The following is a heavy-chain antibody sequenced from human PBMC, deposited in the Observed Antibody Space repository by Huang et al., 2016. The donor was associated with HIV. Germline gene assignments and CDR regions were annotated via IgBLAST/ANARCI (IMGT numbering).Heavy chain of an antibody. CDR2: IRTNTGNS. D-gene: IGHD3-10*01. Sequence: QVQLVQSGSELKKPGASVKVSCKASGYSFTHYGLNWVRQAPGQGLEWMGWIRTNTGNSKYAPGFTGRFVFSCNISVTTAYLEINSLKAEDTAVYYCARDSPYGSGRYCPLDFWGQGTLVTVSS. CDR3: ARDSPYGSGRYCPLDF. CDR1: GYSFTHYG. V-gene: IGHV7-4-1*02. J-gene: IGHJ4*02.